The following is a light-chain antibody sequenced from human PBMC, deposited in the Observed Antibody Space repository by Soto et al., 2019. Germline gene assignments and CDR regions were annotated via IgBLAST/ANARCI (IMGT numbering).Light chain of an antibody. CDR1: QSVTSSY. CDR3: HQYGSAPYT. CDR2: VAS. J-gene: IGKJ2*01. V-gene: IGKV3-20*01. Sequence: EIVLTQSPGTLSLSPGERATLSCRASQSVTSSYLAWYQQKPGQAPRLLIYVASSRATGIPDRFSGSGSGTDFTLTISRLEPEDFAVYYCHQYGSAPYTFGQGTKLDI.